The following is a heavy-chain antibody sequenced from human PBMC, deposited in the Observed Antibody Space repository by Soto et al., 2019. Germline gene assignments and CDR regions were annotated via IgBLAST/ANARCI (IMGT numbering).Heavy chain of an antibody. D-gene: IGHD3-10*01. V-gene: IGHV4-31*03. CDR1: GGSISSGNYY. Sequence: QVQLQESGPGLVKPSQTLSLTCTVSGGSISSGNYYWSWVRQHPGKGLEWIGYIYYSGSTFYNPSLKSRVTLSVGTSKNQFSLKLSSVTAADTAVYYCARDRGDGYNPDYYYGMDVWGQGTTVTVSS. CDR2: IYYSGST. J-gene: IGHJ6*02. CDR3: ARDRGDGYNPDYYYGMDV.